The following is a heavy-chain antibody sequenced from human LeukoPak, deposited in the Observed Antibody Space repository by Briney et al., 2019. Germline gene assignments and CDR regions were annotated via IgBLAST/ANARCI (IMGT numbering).Heavy chain of an antibody. V-gene: IGHV4-38-2*02. J-gene: IGHJ4*02. CDR3: ARDRLQFRVSFDY. Sequence: SETLSLTCAVSGYSISSGYYWGWIRQPPGKGLEWIGSIYRSGSTYYNPSLKSRVTISVDTSKNQFSLKLSSVTAADTAVYYCARDRLQFRVSFDYWGQGTLVTVSS. CDR1: GYSISSGYY. D-gene: IGHD5-24*01. CDR2: IYRSGST.